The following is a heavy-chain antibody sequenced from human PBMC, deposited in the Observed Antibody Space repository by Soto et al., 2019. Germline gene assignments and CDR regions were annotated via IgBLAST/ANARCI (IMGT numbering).Heavy chain of an antibody. V-gene: IGHV3-23*01. CDR3: ARDWTKFDY. CDR2: ISGSGGST. D-gene: IGHD1-1*01. CDR1: GFTSTNYA. Sequence: GGSLRLSCAASGFTSTNYAMSWVRRAPGKGLEWVSAISGSGGSTYYADSVKGRFTISRDNPKNTLYLQMSILRAEDTAVYYCARDWTKFDYWGQGTLVTVSS. J-gene: IGHJ4*02.